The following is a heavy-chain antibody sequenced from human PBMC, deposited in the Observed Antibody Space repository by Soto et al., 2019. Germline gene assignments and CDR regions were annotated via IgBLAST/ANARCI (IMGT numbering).Heavy chain of an antibody. CDR2: INHSGST. V-gene: IGHV4-34*01. CDR3: ASLSPPGY. D-gene: IGHD3-9*01. Sequence: QVQLQQWGAGLLKPSETLSLTCAVYGGSFSGYYWSWIRQPPGKGLEWIGEINHSGSTNYNPSLTSGVTISVDTPKNQFSLKLSSVAAAGTAVYCCASLSPPGYWGQGTLVTVSS. CDR1: GGSFSGYY. J-gene: IGHJ4*02.